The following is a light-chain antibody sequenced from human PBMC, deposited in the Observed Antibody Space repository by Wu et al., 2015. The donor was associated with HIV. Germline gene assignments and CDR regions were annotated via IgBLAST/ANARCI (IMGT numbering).Light chain of an antibody. Sequence: EIVLTQSPATLSLSPGETATLSCRASQSVSNYLAWYQQKPGQAPRVLIYGASSRATGIPDRFSGRGSGTDFTLTISRLEPEDFAVYYCQQYASSITFGQGTRLEIK. CDR3: QQYASSIT. V-gene: IGKV3-20*01. J-gene: IGKJ5*01. CDR1: QSVSNY. CDR2: GAS.